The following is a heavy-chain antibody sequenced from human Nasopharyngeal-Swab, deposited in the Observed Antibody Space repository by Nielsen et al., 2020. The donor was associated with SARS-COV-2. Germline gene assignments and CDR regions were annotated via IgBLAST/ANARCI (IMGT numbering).Heavy chain of an antibody. CDR1: GFTFSGYS. J-gene: IGHJ4*02. D-gene: IGHD4-17*01. V-gene: IGHV3-21*01. CDR3: ARVNSYGDYGGGDY. CDR2: ISSSSGSI. Sequence: GGSLRLSCAASGFTFSGYSMNWVRQAPGKGLEWVSSISSSSGSIYYADPVKGRFTFSRDNAKNSLYLQMNGLRAEDTGVYYCARVNSYGDYGGGDYWGQETLVTVSS.